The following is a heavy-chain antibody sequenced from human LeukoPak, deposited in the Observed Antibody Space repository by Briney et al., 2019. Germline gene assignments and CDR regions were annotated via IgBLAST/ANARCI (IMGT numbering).Heavy chain of an antibody. CDR2: LYYSGST. CDR1: GGSISSYY. V-gene: IGHV4-59*01. J-gene: IGHJ4*02. D-gene: IGHD3-22*01. Sequence: PSETLSLTCTVSGGSISSYYWSWIRQPPGKGLEWIGYLYYSGSTNYNPSLKSRVTISVDTSKNQFSLKLSSVTAADTAVYYCARDPGDYYDSSGYFDYWGQGTLVTVSS. CDR3: ARDPGDYYDSSGYFDY.